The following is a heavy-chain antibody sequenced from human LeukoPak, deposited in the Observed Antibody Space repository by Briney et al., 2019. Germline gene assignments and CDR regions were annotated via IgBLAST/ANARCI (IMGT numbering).Heavy chain of an antibody. CDR3: ARELGGYDAY. CDR2: IYENGGTT. Sequence: GGSLRLSCVGSGFTFRSHAMSWVRQAPEKGLEFVSGIYENGGTTYYADSVKGRFSISRDNSKNTLYLQMNSLRAEDTAVYYCARELGGYDAYWGQGTLVTVSS. V-gene: IGHV3-23*01. D-gene: IGHD5-12*01. J-gene: IGHJ4*02. CDR1: GFTFRSHA.